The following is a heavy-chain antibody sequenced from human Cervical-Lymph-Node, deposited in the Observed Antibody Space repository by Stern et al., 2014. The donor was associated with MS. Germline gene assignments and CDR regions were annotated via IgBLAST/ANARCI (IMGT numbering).Heavy chain of an antibody. D-gene: IGHD1-1*01. CDR3: ARDTSSPERSDW. CDR2: ITNVGST. Sequence: EVQLVESGGGVIQPGGSLRLPCTGSGFTVSRDYMTWVRQPPREGLEWVSLITNVGSTFYTDSVKGRFTISRDDSKNTVYLHMTSLRAEDTAMYYCARDTSSPERSDWWGQGTLVTVSS. J-gene: IGHJ4*02. V-gene: IGHV3-53*01. CDR1: GFTVSRDY.